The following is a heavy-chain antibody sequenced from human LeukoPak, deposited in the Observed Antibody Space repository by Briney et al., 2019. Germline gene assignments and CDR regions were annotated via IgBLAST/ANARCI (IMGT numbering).Heavy chain of an antibody. CDR2: IYYSGST. J-gene: IGHJ3*02. D-gene: IGHD3-3*01. CDR3: ATHRTHRYDFWSGYYAFDI. V-gene: IGHV4-30-4*08. CDR1: GGSISSGDYY. Sequence: SETLSLTCTVSGGSISSGDYYWSWIRQPPGKGLEWIGYIYYSGSTYYNPSLKSRVTISVDTSKNQFSLKLSSVTAADTAVYYCATHRTHRYDFWSGYYAFDIWGQGTMVTVSS.